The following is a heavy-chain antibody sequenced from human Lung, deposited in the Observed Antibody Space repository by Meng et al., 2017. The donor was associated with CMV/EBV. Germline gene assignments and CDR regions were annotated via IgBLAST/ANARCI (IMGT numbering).Heavy chain of an antibody. Sequence: SLKISXAASGFTFSSYAMHWVRQAPGKGLEWVAVISYDGSNKYYADSVKGRFTISRDNSKNTLYLQMNSLRAEDTAVYYCARELRGLVNWFDPWGTGHLV. V-gene: IGHV3-30*04. CDR1: GFTFSSYA. CDR3: ARELRGLVNWFDP. J-gene: IGHJ5*02. D-gene: IGHD3-10*01. CDR2: ISYDGSNK.